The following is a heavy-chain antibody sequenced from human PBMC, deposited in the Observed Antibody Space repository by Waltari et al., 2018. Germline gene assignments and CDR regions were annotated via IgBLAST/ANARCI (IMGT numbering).Heavy chain of an antibody. CDR2: IYHSGST. CDR3: ARHPTYYYDSSGLGYFDL. Sequence: QVQLQESGPGLVKPSETLSLTCAVSGYSISSGYYWGWIRQPPGKGLEWIGSIYHSGSTYYTPTLKSRVTISVDTSKNQFSLKLSSVTAADTAVYYCARHPTYYYDSSGLGYFDLWGRGTLVTVSS. D-gene: IGHD3-22*01. CDR1: GYSISSGYY. J-gene: IGHJ2*01. V-gene: IGHV4-38-2*01.